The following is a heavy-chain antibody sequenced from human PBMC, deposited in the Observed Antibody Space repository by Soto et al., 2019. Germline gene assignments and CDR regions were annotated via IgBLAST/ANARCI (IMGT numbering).Heavy chain of an antibody. CDR3: TRHAKIPELRYGMDA. J-gene: IGHJ6*02. CDR1: GGSVSGYY. Sequence: SETLSLTCTVSGGSVSGYYWSWIRQPPGKGLEWLGYIYYRGTTLYNPSVKSRVIISVDTSKNQFSLKLTSVTAADTAVYYCTRHAKIPELRYGMDAWGQGTTVTVSS. V-gene: IGHV4-59*02. CDR2: IYYRGTT. D-gene: IGHD2-2*01.